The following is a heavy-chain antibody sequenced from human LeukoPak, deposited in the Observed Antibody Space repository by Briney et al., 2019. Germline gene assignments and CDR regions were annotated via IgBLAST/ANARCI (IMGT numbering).Heavy chain of an antibody. J-gene: IGHJ4*02. CDR1: GGSIRSSSYY. Sequence: RSETLSLTCTVSGGSIRSSSYYWGWIRQPPGKGLEWIGSIYYSGSTYYNPSLKSRVTISVDTSKNQFSLKLSSVTAADTAVYYCARQILFHSERWLKFFDYWGQGTLVTVSS. D-gene: IGHD5-24*01. CDR2: IYYSGST. V-gene: IGHV4-39*01. CDR3: ARQILFHSERWLKFFDY.